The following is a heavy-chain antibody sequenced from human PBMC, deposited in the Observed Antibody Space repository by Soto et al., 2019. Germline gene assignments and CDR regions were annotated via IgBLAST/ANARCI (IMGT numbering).Heavy chain of an antibody. CDR3: ARAHYGDYGYGMDV. CDR1: GGSISSGGYS. Sequence: QLQLQESGSGLVKPSQTLSLTCAVSGGSISSGGYSWSWIRQPPGKGLEWIGYIYHSGTTYYNPSLKRRFTISVDRSKNQVSLKLSSVTAADTAVYYCARAHYGDYGYGMDVWGQGTTVTVSS. J-gene: IGHJ6*02. D-gene: IGHD4-17*01. CDR2: IYHSGTT. V-gene: IGHV4-30-2*01.